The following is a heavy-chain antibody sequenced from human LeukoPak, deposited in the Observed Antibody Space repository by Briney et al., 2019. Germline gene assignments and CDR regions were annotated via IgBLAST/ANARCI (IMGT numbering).Heavy chain of an antibody. CDR1: GGSISGTNW. CDR3: SGESGPFCPFGY. J-gene: IGHJ4*02. CDR2: ISLAGQT. D-gene: IGHD1-26*01. V-gene: IGHV4/OR15-8*02. Sequence: PSETLSLTCGVSGGSISGTNWWSWVRQPPGQGLEWIGEISLAGQTNYNPSLNGRVTMSLDKSSNQLSLHLTSVTAADTATYFCSGESGPFCPFGYWGRGTLVIVSS.